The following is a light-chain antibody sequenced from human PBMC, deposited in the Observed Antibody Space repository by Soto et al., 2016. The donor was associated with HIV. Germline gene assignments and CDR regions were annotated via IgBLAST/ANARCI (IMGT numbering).Light chain of an antibody. CDR1: QSISTS. V-gene: IGKV1-5*03. J-gene: IGKJ1*01. CDR2: KVS. Sequence: DIQMTQSPSSLSASVGDRVTITCRASQSISTSLNWYQQKPGRAPKLLIYKVSTLADGVPSRFSGSGSGTEFTLTISSLQPDDFATYYCQQYDSSWTFGLRARV. CDR3: QQYDSSWT.